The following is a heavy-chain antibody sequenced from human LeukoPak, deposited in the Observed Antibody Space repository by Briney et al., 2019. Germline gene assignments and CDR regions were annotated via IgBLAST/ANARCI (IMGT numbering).Heavy chain of an antibody. J-gene: IGHJ4*02. D-gene: IGHD3-10*01. CDR2: ISSGSSYI. V-gene: IGHV3-21*01. CDR3: ARALWFGETFPAY. Sequence: GGSLRLSCAASGFTVSSNYMSWVRQAPGKGLEWVSSISSGSSYIYYADSVKGRFTISRDNAKNSLYLQMNSLRAEDTAVYYCARALWFGETFPAYWGQGTLVTVSS. CDR1: GFTVSSNY.